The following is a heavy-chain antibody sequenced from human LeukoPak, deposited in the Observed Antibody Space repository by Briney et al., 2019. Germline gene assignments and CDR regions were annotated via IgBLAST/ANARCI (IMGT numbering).Heavy chain of an antibody. Sequence: SVKVSCKASGFTFTSSAVQWVRQARGQRLEWIGWIVVGSGNTNYAQKFQERVTITRDMSTSTAYMELSSLRSEDTAVYYCAAVVGFPSYCFDYWGQGTLVTVSS. D-gene: IGHD3-10*01. J-gene: IGHJ4*02. CDR2: IVVGSGNT. CDR3: AAVVGFPSYCFDY. CDR1: GFTFTSSA. V-gene: IGHV1-58*01.